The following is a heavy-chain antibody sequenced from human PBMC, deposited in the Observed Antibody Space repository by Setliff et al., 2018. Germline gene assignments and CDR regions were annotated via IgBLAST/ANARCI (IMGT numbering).Heavy chain of an antibody. J-gene: IGHJ5*02. CDR3: ARDLIRGAPNWFDP. CDR2: INPGSGAT. CDR1: GYTFTAYY. V-gene: IGHV1-2*02. D-gene: IGHD3-10*01. Sequence: GASVKVSCKASGYTFTAYYMHWVRQAPGQGLEWMGWINPGSGATNLAQRFQGRFTISRDNAKSSLYLQMNSLRAEDTAVYYCARDLIRGAPNWFDPWGQGTLVTVSS.